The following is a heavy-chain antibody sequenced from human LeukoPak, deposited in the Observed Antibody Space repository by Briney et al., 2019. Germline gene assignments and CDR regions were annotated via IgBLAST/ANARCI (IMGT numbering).Heavy chain of an antibody. Sequence: PGGSLRLSCVASGFTFDGYGMSWVRQAPGKGLEWVSGINWNGGSTNYADSVKGRFSISRDNAKNSLFLQMNSLRAEDTALYYCTRHGGAAAGNYYYYYMDVWGKGTTVTISS. D-gene: IGHD6-13*01. CDR3: TRHGGAAAGNYYYYYMDV. J-gene: IGHJ6*03. CDR1: GFTFDGYG. CDR2: INWNGGST. V-gene: IGHV3-20*04.